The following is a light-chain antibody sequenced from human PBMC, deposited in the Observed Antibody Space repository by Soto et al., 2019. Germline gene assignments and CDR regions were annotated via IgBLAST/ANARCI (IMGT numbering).Light chain of an antibody. Sequence: EIVLTQSPATLSLSPGERATLSCRASQSVSSYLAWYQQKPGQAPRLLIYDASNRATGIPARFSGSGSGTDFTLTISSLEPEDSAVYYCQQRKHWPPLTFGQGTRLE. CDR2: DAS. V-gene: IGKV3-11*01. CDR1: QSVSSY. CDR3: QQRKHWPPLT. J-gene: IGKJ5*01.